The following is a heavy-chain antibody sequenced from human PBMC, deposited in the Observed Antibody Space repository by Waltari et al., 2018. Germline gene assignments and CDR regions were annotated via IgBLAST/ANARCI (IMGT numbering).Heavy chain of an antibody. J-gene: IGHJ4*02. D-gene: IGHD1-1*01. CDR1: GDSMSSTDW. CDR2: VQRSGRT. CDR3: ARDRGRGIYLDS. V-gene: IGHV4-4*02. Sequence: QLQLQESGTGLVKPSGTLSLKCAVSGDSMSSTDWWSWVRQSPGKGLAWIGQVQRSGRTNYNPSFASRVTISIDTSTNHFSLKVTSATAADTAVYFCARDRGRGIYLDSWGQGTLVTVSP.